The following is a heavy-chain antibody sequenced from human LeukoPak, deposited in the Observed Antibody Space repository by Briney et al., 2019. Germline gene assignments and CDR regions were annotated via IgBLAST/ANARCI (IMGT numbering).Heavy chain of an antibody. J-gene: IGHJ5*02. CDR3: AREDGDGYNSPDYNWFDP. Sequence: ASVKVSCKASGYSFTDYFIHWARQAPGQGLEWMGWMNPNSGNTGYAQKFQGRVTITRDTSASTAYMELSSLRSEDMAVYYCAREDGDGYNSPDYNWFDPWGQGTLVTVSS. CDR1: GYSFTDYF. V-gene: IGHV1-8*03. D-gene: IGHD5-24*01. CDR2: MNPNSGNT.